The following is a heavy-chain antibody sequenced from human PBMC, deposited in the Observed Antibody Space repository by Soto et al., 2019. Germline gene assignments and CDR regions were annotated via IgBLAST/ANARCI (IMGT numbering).Heavy chain of an antibody. CDR3: TTDHTEYYDILTRSLYFYGGMDV. Sequence: PGGSLRLSCAASGFTFSNAWMSWVRQAPGKGLEWVGRIKSKTDGGTTDYAAPVKGRFTISRDNSKNTLYLQMNSLKTEDTAVYYCTTDHTEYYDILTRSLYFYGGMDVWGQGTTVTVSS. V-gene: IGHV3-15*01. CDR1: GFTFSNAW. CDR2: IKSKTDGGTT. D-gene: IGHD3-9*01. J-gene: IGHJ6*02.